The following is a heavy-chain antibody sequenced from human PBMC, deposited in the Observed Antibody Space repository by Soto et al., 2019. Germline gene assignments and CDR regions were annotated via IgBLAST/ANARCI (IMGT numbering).Heavy chain of an antibody. CDR1: GGSFSGYY. CDR2: INHSGST. D-gene: IGHD2-15*01. V-gene: IGHV4-34*01. CDR3: ASSPGYCSGGSCYTFDY. J-gene: IGHJ4*02. Sequence: SETLSLTCAAYGGSFSGYYWSWIRQPPGKGLEWIGEINHSGSTNYNPSLKSRVTISVDTSKNQFSLKLSSVTAADTAVYYCASSPGYCSGGSCYTFDYRGQGTLVTVSS.